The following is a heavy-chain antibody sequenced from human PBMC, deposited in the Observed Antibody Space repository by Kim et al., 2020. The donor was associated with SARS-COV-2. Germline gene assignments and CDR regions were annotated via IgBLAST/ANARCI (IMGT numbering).Heavy chain of an antibody. CDR3: VGRKRTGTTLGFDY. Sequence: SQTLSLTCAISGDSVSSNSATWNWIRQSPSRGLEWLGRTYYRSKWYNDYAVSVKSRITINPDTSKNQFSLQLNSVTPEDAAVYYCVGRKRTGTTLGFDYWGQGTLVTVSS. D-gene: IGHD1-7*01. CDR1: GDSVSSNSAT. V-gene: IGHV6-1*01. J-gene: IGHJ4*02. CDR2: TYYRSKWYN.